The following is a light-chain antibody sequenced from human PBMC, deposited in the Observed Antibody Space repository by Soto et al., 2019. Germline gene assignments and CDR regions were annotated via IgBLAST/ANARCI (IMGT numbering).Light chain of an antibody. V-gene: IGKV1-27*01. CDR2: AAS. CDR3: QKYDTAPQT. CDR1: QGIIDY. J-gene: IGKJ1*01. Sequence: DIQMTQSPSSLSASVGDTVTMTCRASQGIIDYLAWYQQRPGRVPRLLIYAASTLHTGVPSRFSGSGAGTDFTLTISSLQPEDVATYYCQKYDTAPQTFGPGTKVEIK.